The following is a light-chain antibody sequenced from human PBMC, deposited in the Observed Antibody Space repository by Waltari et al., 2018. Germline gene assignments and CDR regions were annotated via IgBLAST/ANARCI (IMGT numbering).Light chain of an antibody. J-gene: IGKJ1*01. CDR2: WAS. Sequence: DIVMTQSPDSLAVSPGERANINCKSSQSVLYSSNNKNYLAWYQQKLGQPPKLLFYWASTREFGVPDRFSGSGSGTDFTLTISSLQAEDVAVYYCHQYYSTPWTFGQGTKVEIK. CDR1: QSVLYSSNNKNY. CDR3: HQYYSTPWT. V-gene: IGKV4-1*01.